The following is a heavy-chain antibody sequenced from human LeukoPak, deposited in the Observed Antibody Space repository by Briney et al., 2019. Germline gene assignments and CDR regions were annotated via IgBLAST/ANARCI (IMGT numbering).Heavy chain of an antibody. Sequence: KSSETLSLTCAIYGGSFSGFYWSWIRQPPGTGLEWIGEVNLSGGAFYNPSLKSRVTISIDTSKQQFFLKLRSVAAADMAHYYCASGVGYLFPTNWGQGTLVTVSS. J-gene: IGHJ4*02. CDR3: ASGVGYLFPTN. V-gene: IGHV4-34*01. CDR1: GGSFSGFY. D-gene: IGHD5-18*01. CDR2: VNLSGGA.